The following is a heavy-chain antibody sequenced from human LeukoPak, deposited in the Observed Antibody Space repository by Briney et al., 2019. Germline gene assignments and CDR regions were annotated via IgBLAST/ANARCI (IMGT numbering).Heavy chain of an antibody. CDR1: GYTFTSYG. J-gene: IGHJ4*02. D-gene: IGHD3-9*01. V-gene: IGHV1-18*01. CDR2: ISAYNGNT. CDR3: ARANYDILTGYRPNIENFDY. Sequence: GASVKVSCKASGYTFTSYGISWVRQAPGQGLEWMGWISAYNGNTNYAQKLQGRVTMTTDTSTSTAYMELRSLRSDDTAVYYCARANYDILTGYRPNIENFDYWGQGTLVTVSS.